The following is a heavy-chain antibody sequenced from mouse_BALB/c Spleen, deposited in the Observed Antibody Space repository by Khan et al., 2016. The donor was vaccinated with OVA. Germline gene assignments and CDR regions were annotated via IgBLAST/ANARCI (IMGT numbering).Heavy chain of an antibody. CDR3: TRGGYGSFAY. V-gene: IGHV1S81*02. D-gene: IGHD1-1*02. CDR2: INPSNGGT. J-gene: IGHJ3*01. CDR1: GYTFTSYY. Sequence: VQLQESGAALVKPGASVKLFCKASGYTFTSYYVYWVKQRPGQGLEWIGEINPSNGGTNFNEKFKDKATLTVDKSTSTTSMQLSSLTSEDSAVYYCTRGGYGSFAYWGQGTLVTVSA.